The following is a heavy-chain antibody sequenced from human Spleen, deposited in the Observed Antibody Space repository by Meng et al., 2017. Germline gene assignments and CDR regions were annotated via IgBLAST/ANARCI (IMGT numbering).Heavy chain of an antibody. D-gene: IGHD4-11*01. V-gene: IGHV4-34*01. Sequence: QVQLQQWGAGLLTPSETLSLTCVVSGGSFSDYYGSWIRQPPGKGLEWIGEINHSGSTNYNPSLESRATISVDTSQNNLSLKLSSVTAADSAVYYCARGPTTMAHDFDYWGQGTLVTVSS. J-gene: IGHJ4*02. CDR1: GGSFSDYY. CDR3: ARGPTTMAHDFDY. CDR2: INHSGST.